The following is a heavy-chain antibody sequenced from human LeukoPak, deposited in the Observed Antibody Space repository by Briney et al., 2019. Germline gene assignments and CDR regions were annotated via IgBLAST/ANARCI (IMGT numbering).Heavy chain of an antibody. D-gene: IGHD6-13*01. CDR1: GFTFSSYG. Sequence: PLGCLRLSSAASGFTFSSYGMNWVRQAPGKGLEWVSSISSSSSYIYYTDSVKGRFTISRDNAKNSLYLQMNSLRAEDTAVYYCARVWVSIAAAGHLQYYYYGMDVWGQGTTVTVSS. J-gene: IGHJ6*02. CDR3: ARVWVSIAAAGHLQYYYYGMDV. V-gene: IGHV3-21*01. CDR2: ISSSSSYI.